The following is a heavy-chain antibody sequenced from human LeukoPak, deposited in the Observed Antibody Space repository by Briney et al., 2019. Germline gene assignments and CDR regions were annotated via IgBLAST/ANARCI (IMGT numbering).Heavy chain of an antibody. J-gene: IGHJ4*02. CDR2: ISSSGSTI. Sequence: GGSLRLSCAASGFTFSSYEMNWVRQAPGRGLEWVSYISSSGSTIYYADSVKGRLTISRDNAKNSLYLQMNSLRAEDTAVYYCAREMYSYGTPWYYFDYWGQGTLVTVSS. CDR3: AREMYSYGTPWYYFDY. CDR1: GFTFSSYE. D-gene: IGHD5-18*01. V-gene: IGHV3-48*03.